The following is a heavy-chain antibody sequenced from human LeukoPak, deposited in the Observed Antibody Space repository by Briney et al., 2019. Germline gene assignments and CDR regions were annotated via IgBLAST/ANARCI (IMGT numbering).Heavy chain of an antibody. V-gene: IGHV5-51*01. J-gene: IGHJ4*02. CDR3: ARHIHSSSSPADY. CDR2: IYPGDSDT. Sequence: PGGSLRLSCKGSGYSFTSYWIGWVPQMPGKGLEWMGIIYPGDSDTRYSPSFQGQVTISADKSISTAYLQWSSLKASDTAMYYCARHIHSSSSPADYWGQGTLVTVSS. CDR1: GYSFTSYW. D-gene: IGHD6-6*01.